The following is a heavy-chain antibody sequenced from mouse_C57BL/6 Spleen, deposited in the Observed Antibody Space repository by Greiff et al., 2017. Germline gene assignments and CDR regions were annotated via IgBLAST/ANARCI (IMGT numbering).Heavy chain of an antibody. CDR3: ARSGTTVGSHFGG. CDR2: IYPGGGYT. J-gene: IGHJ2*01. Sequence: QVQLQQSGAELVRPGTSVKMSCKASGYTFTNYWIGWAKQRPGHGLEWIGDIYPGGGYTNYTEKFKGKATLTADKSSSTAYMQFSSLTSEDSAIYYCARSGTTVGSHFGGRGQGTTLAVSS. CDR1: GYTFTNYW. V-gene: IGHV1-63*01. D-gene: IGHD1-1*01.